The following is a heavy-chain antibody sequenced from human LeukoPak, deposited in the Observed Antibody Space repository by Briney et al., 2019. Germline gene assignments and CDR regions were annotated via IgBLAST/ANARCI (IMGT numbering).Heavy chain of an antibody. V-gene: IGHV3-23*01. D-gene: IGHD3-3*01. J-gene: IGHJ4*02. CDR2: ISGSGGST. Sequence: GGSLRLSCAASGFTFSIYAMSWVRQAPGKGLEWVSAISGSGGSTYYADSVKGRFTISRDNAKNSLYLQMNSLRAEDTAVYYCARESVFWSGYYFDYWGQGTLVTVSS. CDR3: ARESVFWSGYYFDY. CDR1: GFTFSIYA.